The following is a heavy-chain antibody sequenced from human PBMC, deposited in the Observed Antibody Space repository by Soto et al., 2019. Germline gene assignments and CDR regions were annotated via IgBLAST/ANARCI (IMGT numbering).Heavy chain of an antibody. CDR3: XAXXXXXXXLGWFDP. J-gene: IGHJ5*02. D-gene: IGHD7-27*01. CDR2: IYHSGTT. Sequence: QVQLQESGPGLVKPSQTLSLTCTVSGGSISSXGXXWSWIRQHXGKGLEWIGYIYHSGTTYYNPSLKSRVTXXXXXXXXXXXXXXXXXXXXXXXXXXXAXXXXXXXLGWFDPWGQGTLVTVSS. V-gene: IGHV4-31*03. CDR1: GGSISSXGXX.